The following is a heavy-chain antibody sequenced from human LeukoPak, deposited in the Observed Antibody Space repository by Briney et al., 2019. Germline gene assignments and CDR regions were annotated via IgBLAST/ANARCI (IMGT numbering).Heavy chain of an antibody. V-gene: IGHV4-34*01. D-gene: IGHD4-23*01. Sequence: SETLSLTCAVYGGSFSGYYWSWIRQPPGKGLEWIGEINHSGSSNYNPSLKSRVTISVDTSKNQFSLKLSSVTAADTAVYYCATRTYGGNSPFDYWGQGTLVTVSS. CDR3: ATRTYGGNSPFDY. J-gene: IGHJ4*02. CDR2: INHSGSS. CDR1: GGSFSGYY.